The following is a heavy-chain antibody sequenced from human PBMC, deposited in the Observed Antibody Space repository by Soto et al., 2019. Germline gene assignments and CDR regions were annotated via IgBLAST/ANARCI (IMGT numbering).Heavy chain of an antibody. CDR1: GYTLTELS. J-gene: IGHJ4*02. CDR2: FDPEDGET. CDR3: ATVRYYDSSGYYPLSYYFDY. V-gene: IGHV1-24*01. Sequence: GASVKVSCKVSGYTLTELSMHCVRQAPGKGLEWMGGFDPEDGETIYAQKFQGRVTMTEDTSTDTAYMELSSLRSEDTAVYYCATVRYYDSSGYYPLSYYFDYWGQGTLVTVSS. D-gene: IGHD3-22*01.